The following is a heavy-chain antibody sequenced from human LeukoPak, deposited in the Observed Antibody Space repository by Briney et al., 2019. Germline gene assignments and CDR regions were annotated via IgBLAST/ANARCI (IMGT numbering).Heavy chain of an antibody. V-gene: IGHV4-59*12. CDR3: AREGGTVVTTYYYYYYMDV. J-gene: IGHJ6*03. CDR1: GGSISSYY. D-gene: IGHD4-23*01. CDR2: IYYSGST. Sequence: SETLSLTCTVSGGSISSYYWSWIRQPPGKGLERIGYIYYSGSTNYNPSLKSRVTISVDTSKNQFSLKLSSVTAADTAVYYCAREGGTVVTTYYYYYYMDVWGKGTTVTISS.